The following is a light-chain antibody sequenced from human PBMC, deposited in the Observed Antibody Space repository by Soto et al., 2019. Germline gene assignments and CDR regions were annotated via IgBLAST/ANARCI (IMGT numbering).Light chain of an antibody. CDR3: QQSFSTPRT. V-gene: IGKV1-39*01. CDR2: AAS. CDR1: QSINSY. Sequence: DIQMTQSPSSQSASVGDRVTITCRASQSINSYVNLYQQKPGKAPTLLIYAASSLQSEVTSRFSGSGSETDVTLTINSLQHDAFATYYCQQSFSTPRTCGQGTRADI. J-gene: IGKJ1*01.